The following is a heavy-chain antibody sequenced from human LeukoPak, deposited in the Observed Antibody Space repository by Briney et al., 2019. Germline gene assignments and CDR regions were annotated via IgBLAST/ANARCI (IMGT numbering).Heavy chain of an antibody. D-gene: IGHD3-16*02. J-gene: IGHJ1*01. Sequence: GGSLRLSCAASGFSFSSYAMSWVRQAPGKGLEWVATISGSDGSTYYADSVKGRFTISRDNSKNTLYLQMNSLRAEDTAVYYCARDIVRGEYFQQWGQGTLVTVSS. CDR1: GFSFSSYA. V-gene: IGHV3-23*01. CDR2: ISGSDGST. CDR3: ARDIVRGEYFQQ.